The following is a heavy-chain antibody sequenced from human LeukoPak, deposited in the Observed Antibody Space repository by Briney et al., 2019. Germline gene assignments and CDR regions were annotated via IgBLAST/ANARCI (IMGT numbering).Heavy chain of an antibody. CDR1: GFTFTDHW. V-gene: IGHV3-7*01. J-gene: IGHJ4*02. CDR3: ARSTAGLDH. Sequence: GGSLRLSCVASGFTFTDHWMNWMRRAPGKGLEWVANINNDGSEKYYVDSVKGRFTISRDNAKNSLFLQMNSLRVEDTAVYYCARSTAGLDHWGQGTLVAVSS. CDR2: INNDGSEK. D-gene: IGHD5-18*01.